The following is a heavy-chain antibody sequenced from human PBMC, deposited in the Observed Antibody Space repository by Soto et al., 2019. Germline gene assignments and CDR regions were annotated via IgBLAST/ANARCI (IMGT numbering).Heavy chain of an antibody. J-gene: IGHJ4*02. D-gene: IGHD3-10*01. CDR1: GGSISSGDYY. V-gene: IGHV4-30-4*01. CDR2: IYYSGST. Sequence: QVQLQEAGPGLVKPSQTLSLTCTVSGGSISSGDYYWSWIRQPPGKGLEWIGYIYYSGSTYYNPSLKSRVTISVDTSKNQFSLKLSSVTAADTAVYYCPRAGNGMVRGVPFDYWGQGTLVTVSS. CDR3: PRAGNGMVRGVPFDY.